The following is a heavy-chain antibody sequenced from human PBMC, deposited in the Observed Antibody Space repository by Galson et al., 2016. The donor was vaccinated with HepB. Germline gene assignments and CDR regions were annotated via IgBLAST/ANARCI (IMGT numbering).Heavy chain of an antibody. D-gene: IGHD5-12*01. CDR3: AKGKYSGYDLGWFDP. Sequence: SLRLSCAASGFTFGDYAMHWVRQAPGKGLEWVSGINWNGDRIVYADSVKGRFTISRDNAKNFFYLQMKSLRPDDTAFYFCAKGKYSGYDLGWFDPWGQGTLVSVSS. V-gene: IGHV3-9*01. J-gene: IGHJ5*02. CDR1: GFTFGDYA. CDR2: INWNGDRI.